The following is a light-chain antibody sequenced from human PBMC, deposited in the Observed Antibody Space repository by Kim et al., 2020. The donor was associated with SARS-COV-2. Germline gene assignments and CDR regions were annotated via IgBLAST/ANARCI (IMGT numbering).Light chain of an antibody. CDR1: NSNIGNNF. V-gene: IGLV1-51*01. J-gene: IGLJ7*01. CDR2: ANE. CDR3: GTWDSSLTGV. Sequence: QSVLTQPPSVSAAPGQRVTISCSGTNSNIGNNFVSWYQQVPGTAPKLLFYANEKRSSGIPDRFSGSKSGTSATLVITGLQTGDEAEYYCGTWDSSLTGVFGGGTQLTVL.